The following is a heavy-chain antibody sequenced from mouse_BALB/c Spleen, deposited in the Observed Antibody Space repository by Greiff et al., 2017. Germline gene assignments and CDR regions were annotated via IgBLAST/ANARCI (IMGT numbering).Heavy chain of an antibody. V-gene: IGHV1-5*01. Sequence: VQLQQSGTVLARPGASVKMSCKASGYTFTSYWMHWVKQRPGQGLEWIGAIYPGNSDTSYNQKFKGKAKLTAVTSTSTAYMELSSLTNEDSAVYDCTRSYYGNPYYFDYWGQGTTLTVSS. J-gene: IGHJ2*01. CDR2: IYPGNSDT. CDR3: TRSYYGNPYYFDY. D-gene: IGHD2-10*01. CDR1: GYTFTSYW.